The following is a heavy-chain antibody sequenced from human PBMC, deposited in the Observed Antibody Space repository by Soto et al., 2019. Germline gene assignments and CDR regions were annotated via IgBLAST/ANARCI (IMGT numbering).Heavy chain of an antibody. V-gene: IGHV5-10-1*01. CDR2: IDPSDSYT. CDR1: GYSFTSYW. J-gene: IGHJ6*02. CDR3: AAPKQLSMGYYYGMDV. D-gene: IGHD2-2*01. Sequence: GESLKISCKGSGYSFTSYWISWVRQMPGKGLEWMGRIDPSDSYTNYSPSFQGHVTISADKSISTAYLQWSSLKASDTALYYCAAPKQLSMGYYYGMDVWGQGTTVTVSS.